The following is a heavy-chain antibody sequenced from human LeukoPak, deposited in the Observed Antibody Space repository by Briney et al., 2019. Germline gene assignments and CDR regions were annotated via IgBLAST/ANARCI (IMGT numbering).Heavy chain of an antibody. D-gene: IGHD1-1*01. CDR2: INPNSGGT. Sequence: ASVTVSCKASGYTFSNYFIHWVRQAPGQELEWMGWINPNSGGTNYAQKFQGRVTMTRDTSISTAYMELSRLRSDDTAVYYCANQQPPNDEFDYWGQGALVSVSS. J-gene: IGHJ4*02. CDR3: ANQQPPNDEFDY. CDR1: GYTFSNYF. V-gene: IGHV1-2*02.